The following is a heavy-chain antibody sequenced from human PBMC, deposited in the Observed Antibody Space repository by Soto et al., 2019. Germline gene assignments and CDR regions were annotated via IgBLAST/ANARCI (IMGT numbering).Heavy chain of an antibody. CDR1: GASIRSYY. D-gene: IGHD1-26*01. V-gene: IGHV4-59*01. Sequence: QVQLQESGPGLVKPSETLSFTCTVSGASIRSYYWSWIRQPPGKGLEWIGFIYYSGSTNYNPSLKSRVTISVDTSKNQFSLRVSSVTAADTAVYYCARDQNGSPHFDYWGQGTLVTVSS. CDR2: IYYSGST. CDR3: ARDQNGSPHFDY. J-gene: IGHJ4*02.